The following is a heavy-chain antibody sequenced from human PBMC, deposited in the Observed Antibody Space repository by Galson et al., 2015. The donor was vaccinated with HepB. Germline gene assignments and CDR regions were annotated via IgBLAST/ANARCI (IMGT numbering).Heavy chain of an antibody. D-gene: IGHD4-23*01. Sequence: TLSLTCAVSGGSISSGGYSWSWIRQPPGKGLEWIGYIYHSGSTYYNPSLKSRVTISVDRSKNQFSLKLSSVTAADTAVYYCARSYTVVTAPAGFDIWGQGTMVTVSS. V-gene: IGHV4-30-2*01. CDR1: GGSISSGGYS. J-gene: IGHJ3*02. CDR3: ARSYTVVTAPAGFDI. CDR2: IYHSGST.